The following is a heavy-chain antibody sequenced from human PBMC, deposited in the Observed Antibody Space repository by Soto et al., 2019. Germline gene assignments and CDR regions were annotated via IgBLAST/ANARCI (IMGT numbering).Heavy chain of an antibody. D-gene: IGHD3-3*01. Sequence: LSLSCAASGFTFDEYAMHWVRQPPGKGLEWVSLISWDGSNRYYADSVQGRFTISRDNSKYSLYLEMNSLRPEDTALYYCAKDISRGPTKNYDFWSGPDYWGQGTLVTVSS. CDR1: GFTFDEYA. V-gene: IGHV3-43D*04. J-gene: IGHJ4*02. CDR2: ISWDGSNR. CDR3: AKDISRGPTKNYDFWSGPDY.